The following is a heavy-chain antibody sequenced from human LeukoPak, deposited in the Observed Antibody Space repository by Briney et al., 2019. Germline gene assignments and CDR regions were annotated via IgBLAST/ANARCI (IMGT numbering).Heavy chain of an antibody. CDR3: ARDLKRVPAAEDYGMDV. J-gene: IGHJ6*02. CDR2: IIPILGIA. CDR1: GGTFSSYA. V-gene: IGHV1-69*04. D-gene: IGHD2-2*01. Sequence: GASVKVSCKASGGTFSSYAISWVRQAPGQGLEWMGRIIPILGIANYAQKFQGRVTITADKSTSTAYMELSSLRSEDTAVYYCARDLKRVPAAEDYGMDVWGQGTTVTVSS.